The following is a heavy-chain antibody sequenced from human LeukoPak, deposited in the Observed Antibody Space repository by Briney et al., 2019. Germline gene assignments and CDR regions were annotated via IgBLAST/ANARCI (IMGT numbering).Heavy chain of an antibody. Sequence: GASVKVSCKASGYTFTSYGISWVRQAPGQGLEWMGWISAYNGDTNYAQKLQGRGTMTTDTSTGTAYMELRSLRSDDTAVYYCSGGSWYYGMDVWGQGTTVTVSS. J-gene: IGHJ6*02. D-gene: IGHD2-15*01. CDR2: ISAYNGDT. CDR3: SGGSWYYGMDV. CDR1: GYTFTSYG. V-gene: IGHV1-18*04.